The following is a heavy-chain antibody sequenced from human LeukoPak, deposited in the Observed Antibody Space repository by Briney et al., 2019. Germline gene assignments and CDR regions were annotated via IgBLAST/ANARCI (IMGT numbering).Heavy chain of an antibody. Sequence: GGSLRLSCAASGFTFSRFWMNWVRQAPGKGLEWVANIKQDGSEKYYVDSVKGRFTISRDNSKNTLYLQMNSLRADDTAVYYCAKSGYNRFDYWGQGTLVTVSS. D-gene: IGHD5-24*01. CDR3: AKSGYNRFDY. CDR1: GFTFSRFW. J-gene: IGHJ4*02. CDR2: IKQDGSEK. V-gene: IGHV3-7*03.